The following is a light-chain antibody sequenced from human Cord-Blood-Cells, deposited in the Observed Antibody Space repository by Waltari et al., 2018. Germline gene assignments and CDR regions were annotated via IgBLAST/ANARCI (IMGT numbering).Light chain of an antibody. CDR2: AAS. CDR1: QSISSY. CDR3: QQNYSTPWT. Sequence: DIHITQSPSSLSSSVGGRVTITCRASQSISSYLNWYQQKPGKAPKLLIYAASSWQSGVPSRFSGSGSGTDFTLTISSLQPEDFATYYCQQNYSTPWTFGQGTKVEIK. V-gene: IGKV1-39*01. J-gene: IGKJ1*01.